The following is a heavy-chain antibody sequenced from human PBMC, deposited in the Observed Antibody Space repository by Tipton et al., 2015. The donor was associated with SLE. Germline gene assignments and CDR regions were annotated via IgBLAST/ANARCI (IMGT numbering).Heavy chain of an antibody. CDR3: ARDAYGDYGGFDY. CDR2: ISKSSGVE. D-gene: IGHD4-17*01. Sequence: SLRLSCVASGFTFSSYSMNWVRQAPGKGLEWISYISKSSGVEFYTDSLRDRFTVSRDNARNSLYLQINSVRDEDTAVYFCARDAYGDYGGFDYWGQGTLVTVSS. V-gene: IGHV3-48*02. J-gene: IGHJ4*02. CDR1: GFTFSSYS.